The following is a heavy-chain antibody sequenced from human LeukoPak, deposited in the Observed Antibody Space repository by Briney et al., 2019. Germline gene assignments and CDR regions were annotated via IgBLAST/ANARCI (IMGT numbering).Heavy chain of an antibody. D-gene: IGHD2-8*01. J-gene: IGHJ4*02. CDR1: GFTFSDYY. V-gene: IGHV3-11*01. CDR2: ITTSGSTI. Sequence: GGSLRLSCAASGFTFSDYYMSWIRQAPGKGLEWVSYITTSGSTIYYADSVKGRFTISRDNAKNSLYLQMNSLRAEDTAVYYCARARTSKSSYDYWGQGTLVTVSS. CDR3: ARARTSKSSYDY.